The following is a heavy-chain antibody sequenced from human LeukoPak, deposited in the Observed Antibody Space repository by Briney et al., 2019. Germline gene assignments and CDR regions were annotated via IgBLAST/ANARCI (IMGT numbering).Heavy chain of an antibody. J-gene: IGHJ4*02. CDR1: GFTFSSYG. Sequence: GGSLRLSCAASGFTFSSYGMHWVRQAPGKGLEWVAVISYDGSNKYYAESVKGRFTISRDNSKNTLYLQMNSLRAEDTAVYYCAKDGGAYWGQGTLVTVSS. D-gene: IGHD3-16*01. V-gene: IGHV3-30*18. CDR2: ISYDGSNK. CDR3: AKDGGAY.